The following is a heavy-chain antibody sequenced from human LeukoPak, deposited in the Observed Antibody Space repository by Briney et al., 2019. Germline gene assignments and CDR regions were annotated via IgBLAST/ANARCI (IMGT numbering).Heavy chain of an antibody. CDR2: ISSSSSYI. V-gene: IGHV3-21*01. CDR1: GFTFSSYS. CDR3: ASIDFWSGFWSY. J-gene: IGHJ4*02. Sequence: GGSLRLSCAASGFTFSSYSMNWVRQAPGKGLEWVSSISSSSSYIYYADLVKGRFTISRDNAKNSLYLQMNSLRAEDTAVYYCASIDFWSGFWSYWGQGTLVTVSS. D-gene: IGHD3-3*01.